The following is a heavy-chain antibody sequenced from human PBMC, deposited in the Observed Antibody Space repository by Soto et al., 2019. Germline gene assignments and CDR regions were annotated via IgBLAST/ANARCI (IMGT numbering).Heavy chain of an antibody. J-gene: IGHJ4*02. CDR3: ARDRGITNIVKWYYFEH. CDR2: INPSGGST. CDR1: GYMFTRYY. D-gene: IGHD3-10*01. Sequence: ASVKVSCKASGYMFTRYYIHWVRQAPGQGLEWMGIINPSGGSTSYARKFQGRVTMTRDTSTSTVYMLLTSLRSEDTAVYYCARDRGITNIVKWYYFEHLGQGTLVSVSS. V-gene: IGHV1-46*01.